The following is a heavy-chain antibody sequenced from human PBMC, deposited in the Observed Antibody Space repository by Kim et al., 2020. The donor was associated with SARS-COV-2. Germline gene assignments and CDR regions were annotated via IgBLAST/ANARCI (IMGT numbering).Heavy chain of an antibody. CDR2: INPSDSNT. V-gene: IGHV1-46*04. D-gene: IGHD6-19*01. Sequence: ASVKVSCKTSGYTFTSYLVHWVRQAPGQGLEWMGIINPSDSNTNYAQKLQGRVTMTRDTSTSTVYMELSSLRSGDTAVYYCASDLTVEDYFYYWGHGTLV. CDR1: GYTFTSYL. J-gene: IGHJ4*01. CDR3: ASDLTVEDYFYY.